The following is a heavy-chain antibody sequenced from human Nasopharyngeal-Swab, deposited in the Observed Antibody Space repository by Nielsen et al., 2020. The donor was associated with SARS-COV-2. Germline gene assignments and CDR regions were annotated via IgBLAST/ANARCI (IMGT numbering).Heavy chain of an antibody. D-gene: IGHD3-22*01. J-gene: IGHJ3*02. V-gene: IGHV3-23*01. CDR1: GFTFSSYA. CDR2: ISGSGGST. Sequence: GGSLRLSCAASGFTFSSYAMSWVRQAPGKGLEWVSAISGSGGSTYYADSVKGRFTISRDNSKNTLYLQMNSLRAEDTAVYYCAKDYYDSSGYHPDAFDIWGQGTIVTVSS. CDR3: AKDYYDSSGYHPDAFDI.